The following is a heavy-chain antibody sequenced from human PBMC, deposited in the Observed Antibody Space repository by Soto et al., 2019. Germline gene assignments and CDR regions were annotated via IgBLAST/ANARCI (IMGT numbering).Heavy chain of an antibody. V-gene: IGHV3-30-3*01. CDR3: ARTQNWYSFDY. CDR1: GFTFSSYV. CDR2: ISYDGSNK. J-gene: IGHJ4*02. Sequence: QVQLVESGGGVVQPGRSLRLSCAASGFTFSSYVMHWVRQAPGKGLEGVAVISYDGSNKYYADSVKGRFTISRDNSKNTLYLQMNSLRAEDTAVYYCARTQNWYSFDYWGQGTLVTVSS. D-gene: IGHD1-1*01.